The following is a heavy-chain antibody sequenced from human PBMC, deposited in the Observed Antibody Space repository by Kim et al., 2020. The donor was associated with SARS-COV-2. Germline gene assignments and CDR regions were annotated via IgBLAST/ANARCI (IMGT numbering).Heavy chain of an antibody. V-gene: IGHV1-46*01. Sequence: QKCQGRVTMTRDTSASTVYMELSSLRSEDTAVYYCARDYYDSSGYRLFDYWGQGTLVTVSS. CDR3: ARDYYDSSGYRLFDY. D-gene: IGHD3-22*01. J-gene: IGHJ4*02.